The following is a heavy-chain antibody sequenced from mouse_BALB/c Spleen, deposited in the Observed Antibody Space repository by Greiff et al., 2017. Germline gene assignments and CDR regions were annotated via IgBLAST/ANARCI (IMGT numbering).Heavy chain of an antibody. CDR1: GFTFSSFG. J-gene: IGHJ2*01. CDR3: ARDGYYTFDY. Sequence: EVKLMESGGGLVQPGGSRKLSCAASGFTFSSFGMHWVRQAPEKGLEWVAYISSGSSTIYYADTVKGRFTISRDNPKNTLFLQMTSLRSEDTAMYYCARDGYYTFDYWGQGTTLTVSS. V-gene: IGHV5-17*02. D-gene: IGHD2-3*01. CDR2: ISSGSSTI.